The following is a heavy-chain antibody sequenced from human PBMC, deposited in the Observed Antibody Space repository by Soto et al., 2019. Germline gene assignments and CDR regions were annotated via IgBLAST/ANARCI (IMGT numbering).Heavy chain of an antibody. V-gene: IGHV1-69*01. CDR1: GGTFSSYA. D-gene: IGHD5-18*01. CDR3: GRVDTAMVRGERYGMDV. CDR2: IIPIFGTA. Sequence: QVQLVQSGAEVKKPGSSVKVSCKASGGTFSSYAISWVRQAPGQGLEWMGGIIPIFGTANYAQKLQGRVTITADESTSTAYMELNSLRSEDTAVYYCGRVDTAMVRGERYGMDVWGQGTTVTVSS. J-gene: IGHJ6*01.